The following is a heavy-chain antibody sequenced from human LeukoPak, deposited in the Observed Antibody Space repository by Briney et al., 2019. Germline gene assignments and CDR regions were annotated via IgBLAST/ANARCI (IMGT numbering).Heavy chain of an antibody. D-gene: IGHD1-14*01. J-gene: IGHJ4*02. Sequence: SSETLSLTCTVSGGSINTYFWTWIRQPPGKGLEWIGYINYSGSTNSNPSLKSRVTISVDTSKNQFSVKLRSVTAADTAVYYCARQHSPGYFDYWGQGTLVTVSS. CDR1: GGSINTYF. V-gene: IGHV4-59*08. CDR2: INYSGST. CDR3: ARQHSPGYFDY.